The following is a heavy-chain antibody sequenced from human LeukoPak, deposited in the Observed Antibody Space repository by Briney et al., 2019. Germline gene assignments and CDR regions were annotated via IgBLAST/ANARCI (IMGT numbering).Heavy chain of an antibody. CDR3: ARGAHYYGSGSQFDY. CDR1: GFTFSSYG. V-gene: IGHV3-23*01. D-gene: IGHD3-10*01. CDR2: ISGSGGST. J-gene: IGHJ4*02. Sequence: PGGSLRLSCAASGFTFSSYGMSWVRQAPGKGLEWVSAISGSGGSTYYADSVKGRFTISRDNSKNTVSLQMNSLRAEDTAVYYCARGAHYYGSGSQFDYWGQGTLVTVSS.